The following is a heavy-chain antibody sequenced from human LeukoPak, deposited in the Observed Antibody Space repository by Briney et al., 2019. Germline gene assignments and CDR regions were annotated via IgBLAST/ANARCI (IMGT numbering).Heavy chain of an antibody. V-gene: IGHV3-23*01. Sequence: QSGGSLRLSCAASGFTFSSYAMSWVRQAPGKGLEWVSAISGSGGSTYYADSVKGRFTISRDNSKNTLYLQMDGLTAVDTAVYYCAADRTKVLQAYDALDIWGQGTMVTVSS. CDR2: ISGSGGST. D-gene: IGHD4/OR15-4a*01. CDR3: AADRTKVLQAYDALDI. J-gene: IGHJ3*02. CDR1: GFTFSSYA.